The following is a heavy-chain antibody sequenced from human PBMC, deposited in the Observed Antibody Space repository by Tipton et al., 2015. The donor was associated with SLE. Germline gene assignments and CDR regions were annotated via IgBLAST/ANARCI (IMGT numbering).Heavy chain of an antibody. Sequence: QVQLVQSGAEVKKPGASVKVSCKASGYTFTGYYMHWVRQAPGQGLEWMGRINPNSGDTDYAQKFQGRVTMTRDTSISTAYMELSRLRSDDTAVYYCARGVIITFGGLIVVYGMDVWGQGTTVTVSS. CDR3: ARGVIITFGGLIVVYGMDV. D-gene: IGHD3-16*02. V-gene: IGHV1-2*06. CDR2: INPNSGDT. CDR1: GYTFTGYY. J-gene: IGHJ6*02.